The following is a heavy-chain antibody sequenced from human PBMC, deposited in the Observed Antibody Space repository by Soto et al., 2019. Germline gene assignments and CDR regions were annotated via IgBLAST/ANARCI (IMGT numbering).Heavy chain of an antibody. CDR2: IFSNDEK. CDR3: ARIVLMVYASWFDP. V-gene: IGHV2-26*01. CDR1: GFSLSNPRMG. Sequence: QVTLKESGPVLLKPTETPTLPSTSSGFSLSNPRMGVSWIRQPPGKALEWLAHIFSNDEKSYSTSLKSRLTISKDTSKSQVVLTMTNMDPVDTATYYCARIVLMVYASWFDPWGQGTLVTVSS. D-gene: IGHD2-8*01. J-gene: IGHJ5*02.